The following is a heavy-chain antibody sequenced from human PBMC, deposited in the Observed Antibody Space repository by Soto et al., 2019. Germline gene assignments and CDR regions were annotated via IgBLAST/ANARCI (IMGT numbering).Heavy chain of an antibody. V-gene: IGHV3-66*01. J-gene: IGHJ4*02. CDR3: ARDGTSTISARALDF. D-gene: IGHD6-6*01. Sequence: EVQLVESGGGLVQPGGSLRLSCAASGFTVSSNYMTWVRQTPGRGLEWGSVISSGGSTYYAESVKGRFTISRDNSKNTVYLQMNSLTAEDTAVHYCARDGTSTISARALDFWGKGTLVTVSS. CDR2: ISSGGST. CDR1: GFTVSSNY.